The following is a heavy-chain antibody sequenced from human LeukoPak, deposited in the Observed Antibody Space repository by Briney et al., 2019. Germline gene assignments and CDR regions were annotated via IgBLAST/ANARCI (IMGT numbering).Heavy chain of an antibody. J-gene: IGHJ5*02. CDR3: ARDDATVFWFDR. Sequence: PSGTLSLTCAVSGASVSSSNWWSWVRQPPGKGLEWIGEIYHSGSTNYNPSLKSRVTISVDKSKNQFSLKLSSVTAADTAVYYCARDDATVFWFDRWGQGTLVTVSS. V-gene: IGHV4-4*02. D-gene: IGHD2-2*01. CDR2: IYHSGST. CDR1: GASVSSSNW.